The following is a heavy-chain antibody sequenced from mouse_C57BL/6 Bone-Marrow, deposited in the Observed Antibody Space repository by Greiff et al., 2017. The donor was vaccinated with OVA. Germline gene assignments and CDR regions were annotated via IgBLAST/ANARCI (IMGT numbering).Heavy chain of an antibody. CDR2: IYPRGGNT. J-gene: IGHJ2*01. D-gene: IGHD2-5*01. CDR1: GYTFTSYG. CDR3: ARERRSNSGY. V-gene: IGHV1-81*01. Sequence: QVQLQQSGAELARPGASVKLSCKASGYTFTSYGISWVKQRTGQGLEWIGEIYPRGGNTYYNEKFKGKATLTADKSSSTAYMELRSLTSEDSAVYFCARERRSNSGYWGQGTTLTVSS.